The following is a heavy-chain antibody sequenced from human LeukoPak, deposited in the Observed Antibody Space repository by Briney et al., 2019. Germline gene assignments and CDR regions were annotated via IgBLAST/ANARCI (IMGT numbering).Heavy chain of an antibody. CDR3: ARQPYSSSWGALNDAFDI. V-gene: IGHV4-39*01. CDR1: GGSISSSSYY. CDR2: IYYSGST. D-gene: IGHD6-13*01. J-gene: IGHJ3*02. Sequence: SETLSLTCTVSGGSISSSSYYWGWIRQPPGKGLEWIGSIYYSGSTYYNPSLKSRVTISVDASKNQFSLKLSSVTAADTAVYYCARQPYSSSWGALNDAFDIWGQGTMVTVSS.